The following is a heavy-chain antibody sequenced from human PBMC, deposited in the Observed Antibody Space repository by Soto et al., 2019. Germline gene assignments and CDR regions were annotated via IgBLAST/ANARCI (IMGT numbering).Heavy chain of an antibody. V-gene: IGHV1-18*01. Sequence: HLVQSGPEVKKPGASVTVSCKTSGDTFTNFGLSWVRQAPGQGLEWMGWIATYNSNKNYAQKFQGRLTLTTDTSTSTGYMELKSLEYDDTAVYYCARVLRGVVNRFEPWGQGTLVTVSS. D-gene: IGHD3-10*01. CDR3: ARVLRGVVNRFEP. J-gene: IGHJ5*02. CDR2: IATYNSNK. CDR1: GDTFTNFG.